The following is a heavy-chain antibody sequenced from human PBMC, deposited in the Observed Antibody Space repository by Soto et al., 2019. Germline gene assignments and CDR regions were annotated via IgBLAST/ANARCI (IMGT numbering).Heavy chain of an antibody. D-gene: IGHD1-26*01. V-gene: IGHV3-21*01. J-gene: IGHJ4*02. CDR1: GFTFSSYS. CDR3: ARAPSVGAGDYFDY. Sequence: EVQLVESGGGLVKPGGSLRLSCAASGFTFSSYSMNWVRQAPGKGLEWVSSISSSSSYIYYADSVKGRFTISRDNAKNSLYLQMNSLRAEDTAVYYWARAPSVGAGDYFDYWGQGTLVTVSS. CDR2: ISSSSSYI.